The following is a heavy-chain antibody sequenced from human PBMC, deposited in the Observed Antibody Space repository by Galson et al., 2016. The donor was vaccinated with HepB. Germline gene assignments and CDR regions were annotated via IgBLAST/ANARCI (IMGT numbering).Heavy chain of an antibody. D-gene: IGHD6-13*01. V-gene: IGHV3-30*03. CDR1: GFTFSSYG. J-gene: IGHJ4*02. CDR2: ISYDGSNK. Sequence: SLRLSCAASGFTFSSYGMHWVRQAPGKGLEWVAVISYDGSNKYYADSVKGRFTISRDNSKNTLYLQMNSLRAEETAVYYCARGDRHSSSWWGFDYWGQGTLVTVSS. CDR3: ARGDRHSSSWWGFDY.